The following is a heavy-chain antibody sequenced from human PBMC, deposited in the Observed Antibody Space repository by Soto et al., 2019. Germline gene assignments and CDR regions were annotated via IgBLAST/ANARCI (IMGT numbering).Heavy chain of an antibody. CDR1: GGSISSYY. Sequence: ETLSLTCTVSGGSISSYYWSWIRQPPGKGLEWIGYIYYSGSTNYNPSLKSRVTISVDTSKNQFSLKLSSVTAADTAVYYCARRYGGNFAYWGQGTLVTVSS. V-gene: IGHV4-59*08. D-gene: IGHD5-12*01. J-gene: IGHJ4*02. CDR3: ARRYGGNFAY. CDR2: IYYSGST.